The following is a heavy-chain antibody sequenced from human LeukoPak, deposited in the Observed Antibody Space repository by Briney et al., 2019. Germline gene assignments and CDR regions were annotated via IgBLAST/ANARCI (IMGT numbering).Heavy chain of an antibody. CDR3: ARRVILHTLDI. CDR2: IYYGGTT. CDR1: GGSISSSSHY. D-gene: IGHD2-21*01. Sequence: ASETLSLTCTVSGGSISSSSHYWAWIRQPPGKGLEWIGSIYYGGTTFYNPSLKSRITISADTSKTQFSLKLSSVTAADTAVYYRARRVILHTLDIWGQGTMVTVSS. J-gene: IGHJ3*02. V-gene: IGHV4-39*01.